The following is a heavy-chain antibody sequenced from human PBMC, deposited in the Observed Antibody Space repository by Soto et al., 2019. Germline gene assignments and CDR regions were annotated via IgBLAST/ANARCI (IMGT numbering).Heavy chain of an antibody. Sequence: QVQLVESGGGVVQPGRSLRLSCAASGFTFSSYGMHWVRQAPGKGLEWVAVIWYDGSNKYYADSVKGRFTISRDNSKNTLYLQMNSLRAEDTAVYYCARAWSHYGDYVIMYFDYWGQGTLVTVSS. CDR2: IWYDGSNK. CDR3: ARAWSHYGDYVIMYFDY. J-gene: IGHJ4*02. V-gene: IGHV3-33*01. CDR1: GFTFSSYG. D-gene: IGHD4-17*01.